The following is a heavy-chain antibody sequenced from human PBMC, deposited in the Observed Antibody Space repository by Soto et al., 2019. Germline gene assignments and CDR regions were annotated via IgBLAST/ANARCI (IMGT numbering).Heavy chain of an antibody. Sequence: GGSLRLSCSASGFTFSSYAMHWVRQAPGKGLEWVAVISYDGSNKYYADSVKGRFTISRDNSKNTLYLQMNSLRAEDTAMYYCARDRGPTVTTEVPHYYYYGMDVWGQGTTVTVSS. D-gene: IGHD4-4*01. V-gene: IGHV3-30-3*01. CDR2: ISYDGSNK. CDR3: ARDRGPTVTTEVPHYYYYGMDV. J-gene: IGHJ6*02. CDR1: GFTFSSYA.